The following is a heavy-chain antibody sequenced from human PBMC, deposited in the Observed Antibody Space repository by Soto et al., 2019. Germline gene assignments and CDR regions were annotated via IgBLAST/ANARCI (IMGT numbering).Heavy chain of an antibody. J-gene: IGHJ6*03. V-gene: IGHV4-34*01. D-gene: IGHD3-10*01. CDR3: ARIPYGSGSNYYYYYMDV. CDR2: INHSGST. Sequence: SETLSLTCAVYGGSFSGYYWSWIRQPPGKGLEWIGEINHSGSTNYNPSLKSRVTISVDTSKNQFSLKLSSVTAADTAVYYCARIPYGSGSNYYYYYMDVWXKGTTVTVS. CDR1: GGSFSGYY.